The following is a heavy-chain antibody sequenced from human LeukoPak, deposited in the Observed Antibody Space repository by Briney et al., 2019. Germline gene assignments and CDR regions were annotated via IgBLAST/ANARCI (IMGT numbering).Heavy chain of an antibody. Sequence: GGSLRLSCAASGFTFSDYGMHWVRQAPGKGLEWVAFIRYDGNNKYYADSVKGRFITSRDNSKSTLYLQMNSLRAEDTAVYYCANLDSSGYSTFDYWGQGTLVTVSS. CDR1: GFTFSDYG. CDR3: ANLDSSGYSTFDY. J-gene: IGHJ4*02. D-gene: IGHD3-22*01. CDR2: IRYDGNNK. V-gene: IGHV3-30*02.